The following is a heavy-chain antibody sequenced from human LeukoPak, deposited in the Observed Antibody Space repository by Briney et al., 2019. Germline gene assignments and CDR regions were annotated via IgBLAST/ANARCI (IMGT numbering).Heavy chain of an antibody. Sequence: SVKVSCKASGGTFSSYAISWVRQAPGQGLEWMGRIIPIFGTANYAQKFQGRVTITTDESTSTAYMELSSLRSEDTAVYYCARDSYYYYYMDVWGKGTTVTVSS. CDR2: IIPIFGTA. J-gene: IGHJ6*03. CDR3: ARDSYYYYYMDV. V-gene: IGHV1-69*05. CDR1: GGTFSSYA.